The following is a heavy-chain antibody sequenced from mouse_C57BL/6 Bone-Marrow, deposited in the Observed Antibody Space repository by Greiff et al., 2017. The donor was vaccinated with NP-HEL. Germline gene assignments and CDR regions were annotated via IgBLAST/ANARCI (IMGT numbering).Heavy chain of an antibody. CDR1: GYTFTSYT. V-gene: IGHV1-4*01. D-gene: IGHD2-4*01. J-gene: IGHJ4*01. Sequence: VKLMESGAELARPGASVKMSCKASGYTFTSYTMHWVKQRPGPGLEWIGYINPSSGYTKYNQKFKDKATLTADKSSSTAYMQLSSLTSEDSAVYYCARYPIYYDYEDAMDYWGQGTSVTVSS. CDR2: INPSSGYT. CDR3: ARYPIYYDYEDAMDY.